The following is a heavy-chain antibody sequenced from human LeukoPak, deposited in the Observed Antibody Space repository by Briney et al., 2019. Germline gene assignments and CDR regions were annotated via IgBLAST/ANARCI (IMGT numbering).Heavy chain of an antibody. CDR3: AREPPLVGVIMFGTDY. J-gene: IGHJ4*02. D-gene: IGHD3-10*01. CDR1: GFTFSSYW. V-gene: IGHV3-7*01. Sequence: GGSLRLSCAASGFTFSSYWMSWVRQAPGKGLEWVANIKQDGSEKFYVDSVKGRFTISRDNAKNSLYLQMNSLRAEDTAVYYCAREPPLVGVIMFGTDYWGQGTLVTVSS. CDR2: IKQDGSEK.